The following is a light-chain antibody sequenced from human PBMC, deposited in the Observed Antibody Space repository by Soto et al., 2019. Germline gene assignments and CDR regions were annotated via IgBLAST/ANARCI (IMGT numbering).Light chain of an antibody. CDR1: SGSVSTRNY. Sequence: QTVVTQEPSFSVSPGGTVTLTCGLTSGSVSTRNYPSWYQQIPGQAPRTLIYNTNTRSSGVPDRFSGSILGNKAALTITGAQAEDESDYYCVLYVSSGLHWVFGGGTKLTVL. CDR2: NTN. CDR3: VLYVSSGLHWV. J-gene: IGLJ3*02. V-gene: IGLV8-61*01.